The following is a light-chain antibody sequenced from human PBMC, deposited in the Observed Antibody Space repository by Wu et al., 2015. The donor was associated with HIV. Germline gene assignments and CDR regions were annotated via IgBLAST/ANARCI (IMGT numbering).Light chain of an antibody. Sequence: EIVLTQSPGTLSLSPGERATLSCRASQSVSNSYLAWYQQKPGRAPRLLIYGASSRATGIPDRFSGSGSGTDFTLTISRLEPEDFAVYYCQQYDSSPWTFGQGTKVEI. J-gene: IGKJ1*01. CDR2: GAS. CDR3: QQYDSSPWT. V-gene: IGKV3-20*01. CDR1: QSVSNSY.